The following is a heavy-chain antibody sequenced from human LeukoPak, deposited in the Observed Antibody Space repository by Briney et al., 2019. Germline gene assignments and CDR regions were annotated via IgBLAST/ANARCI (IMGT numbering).Heavy chain of an antibody. D-gene: IGHD4-17*01. J-gene: IGHJ3*01. CDR2: LSESGYST. Sequence: GGALRISRAVSGFTFSSYAMNWVRPAPGKGGEGVSALSESGYSTYYADSVMGRFTISRGNYKNAVYMDMNSLRAEDTAVYYCAKGMSTDDVAFDVWGQGTMVTVSS. CDR3: AKGMSTDDVAFDV. CDR1: GFTFSSYA. V-gene: IGHV3-23*01.